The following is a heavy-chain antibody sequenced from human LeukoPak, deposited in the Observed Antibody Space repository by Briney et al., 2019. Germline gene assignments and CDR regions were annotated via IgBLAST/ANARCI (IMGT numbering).Heavy chain of an antibody. D-gene: IGHD2-15*01. Sequence: PSGGSLRLSCAASGFTFSSYGMHWVRQAPGKGREWVAVISNDGSNKYYADSVKGRFTISRDNSKNTLYLQMNSLRAEDTAVYYCAKDRRGYCSGGSCYRRGDGMDVWGQGTTVTVSS. CDR2: ISNDGSNK. CDR1: GFTFSSYG. V-gene: IGHV3-30*18. CDR3: AKDRRGYCSGGSCYRRGDGMDV. J-gene: IGHJ6*02.